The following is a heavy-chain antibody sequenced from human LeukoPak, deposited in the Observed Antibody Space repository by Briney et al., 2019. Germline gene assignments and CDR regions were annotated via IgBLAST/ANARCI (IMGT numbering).Heavy chain of an antibody. Sequence: ASVKVSCKASGYTFTSYGISWVRQAPGQGLEWMGWISAYNGNTNYAQKFQGRVTMTRDTSISTAYMELSRLRSDDTAVYYCARETLAVASAEYFQHWGQGTLVTVSS. J-gene: IGHJ1*01. CDR3: ARETLAVASAEYFQH. D-gene: IGHD6-19*01. V-gene: IGHV1-18*01. CDR2: ISAYNGNT. CDR1: GYTFTSYG.